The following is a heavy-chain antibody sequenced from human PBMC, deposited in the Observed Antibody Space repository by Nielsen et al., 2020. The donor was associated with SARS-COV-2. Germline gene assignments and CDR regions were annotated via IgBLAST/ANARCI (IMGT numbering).Heavy chain of an antibody. D-gene: IGHD6-19*01. Sequence: VGSLRLSCAASGFTFSDDYMSWIRQAPGKGQEWVSYINSSGSTIYYADSVKGRFTISRDNAKNSLYLQMNSLRAEDTAVYYCARDWVPVAGHNSYGMDVWGQGTTVTVSS. J-gene: IGHJ6*02. CDR2: INSSGSTI. CDR1: GFTFSDDY. V-gene: IGHV3-11*01. CDR3: ARDWVPVAGHNSYGMDV.